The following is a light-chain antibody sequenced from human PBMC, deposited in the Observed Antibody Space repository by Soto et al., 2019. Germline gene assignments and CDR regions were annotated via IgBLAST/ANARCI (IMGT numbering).Light chain of an antibody. V-gene: IGKV3-20*01. CDR2: GAS. J-gene: IGKJ4*01. Sequence: EIVLTQSPGTLSLSPGERATLSCRASQSVGNNYLAWYQQKPGQAPRFLIYGASSRATGIPDRFSGSGSGTDFTLTISRLEPEDFAVYYCEQYGSTPLTFGGGTKVEIK. CDR1: QSVGNNY. CDR3: EQYGSTPLT.